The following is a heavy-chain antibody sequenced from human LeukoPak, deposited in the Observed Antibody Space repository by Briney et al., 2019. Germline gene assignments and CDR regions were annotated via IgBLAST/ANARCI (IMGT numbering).Heavy chain of an antibody. D-gene: IGHD6-13*01. CDR2: TYYRSKGYN. CDR3: ARRWGSSRQAHTMDV. Sequence: SQSLSLTCAISGDSVSSNSAAWNWIRQSPSSGLEWLGRTYYRSKGYNDYAVSVKSRITINPDTSKNQFSLQLNSVTPEDTAVYYCARRWGSSRQAHTMDVWGKGTTVTISS. J-gene: IGHJ6*03. V-gene: IGHV6-1*01. CDR1: GDSVSSNSAA.